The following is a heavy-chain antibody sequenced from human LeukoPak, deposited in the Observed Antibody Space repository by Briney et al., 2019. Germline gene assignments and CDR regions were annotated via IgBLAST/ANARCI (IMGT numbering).Heavy chain of an antibody. Sequence: KPSETLSLTCTASGGSISSSSYYWGWIRQPPGKGLEWIGSIYYSGSTYYNPSLKSRVTISVDTSKNQFSLKLSSVTAADTAVYYCARRYYDFWSGIGYFDYWGQGTLVTVSS. J-gene: IGHJ4*02. CDR3: ARRYYDFWSGIGYFDY. CDR2: IYYSGST. V-gene: IGHV4-39*01. CDR1: GGSISSSSYY. D-gene: IGHD3-3*01.